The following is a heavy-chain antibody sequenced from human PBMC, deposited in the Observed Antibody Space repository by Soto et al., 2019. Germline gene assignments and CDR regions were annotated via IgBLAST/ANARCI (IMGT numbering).Heavy chain of an antibody. CDR2: ISVYDGNT. CDR1: GYTFTSYG. CDR3: ARGAGDCSSTSCYKWLYYYYYMDV. Sequence: QVQLVQSGAEVQKPGASVKVSCKTSGYTFTSYGISWVRQAPGQGLEWMGWISVYDGNTNFAQKFEGSVTMNTDTSKSTVYMELRSMRSDDTAVYYCARGAGDCSSTSCYKWLYYYYYMDVWGRGTTVTVSS. V-gene: IGHV1-18*01. J-gene: IGHJ6*03. D-gene: IGHD2-2*02.